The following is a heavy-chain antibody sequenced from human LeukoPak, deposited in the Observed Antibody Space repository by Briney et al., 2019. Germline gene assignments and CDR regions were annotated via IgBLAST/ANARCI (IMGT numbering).Heavy chain of an antibody. CDR2: IYSGGST. Sequence: GGSLRLSCAASGFTVSSNYMSWVRQAPGKGLEWVSVIYSGGSTYYADSVKGRFTISRDNSKNTLYLQMNSLRAEDTAVYYCARDQADLRAFDIWGQGTMVTVSS. J-gene: IGHJ3*02. V-gene: IGHV3-53*01. CDR3: ARDQADLRAFDI. CDR1: GFTVSSNY. D-gene: IGHD6-13*01.